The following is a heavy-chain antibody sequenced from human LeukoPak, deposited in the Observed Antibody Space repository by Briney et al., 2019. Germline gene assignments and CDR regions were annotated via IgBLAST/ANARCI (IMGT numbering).Heavy chain of an antibody. CDR2: INAGNGNT. CDR3: ARARYETRIWPKSRYDYYHYMDV. D-gene: IGHD3-3*01. CDR1: GYTFTGYY. Sequence: GASVKVSCKASGYTFTGYYMHWVRQAPGQGLEWMGWINAGNGNTKYSQEFQDRVTITRDTSASTAYMESSSLRSEDMAVYYCARARYETRIWPKSRYDYYHYMDVWGKGATVTVSS. V-gene: IGHV1-3*03. J-gene: IGHJ6*03.